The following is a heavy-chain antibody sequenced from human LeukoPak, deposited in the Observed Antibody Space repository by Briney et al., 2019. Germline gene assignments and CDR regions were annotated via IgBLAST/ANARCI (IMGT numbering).Heavy chain of an antibody. Sequence: GGSLRLSCAASGFTVSSNYMSWVRQAPGKGLEWVSVIYSGGSTYYADSVKGRFTISRDNSKNTLYLQMNSQRAEDTAVYYCARDWDAWDSSNYWGQGTLVTVSS. J-gene: IGHJ4*02. CDR2: IYSGGST. CDR3: ARDWDAWDSSNY. V-gene: IGHV3-66*01. CDR1: GFTVSSNY. D-gene: IGHD3-22*01.